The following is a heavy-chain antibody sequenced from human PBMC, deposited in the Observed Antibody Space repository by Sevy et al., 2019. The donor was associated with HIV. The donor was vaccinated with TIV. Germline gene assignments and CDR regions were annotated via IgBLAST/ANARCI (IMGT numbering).Heavy chain of an antibody. V-gene: IGHV4-30-4*01. CDR1: GGSISSGDYY. J-gene: IGHJ3*02. CDR2: IYYSGST. Sequence: SETLSLTCTVSGGSISSGDYYWSWIRQPPGKGLEWIGYIYYSGSTYYNPSLKSRVTISVDTSKNQFSLKLSSVTAADTAVDYCARGDVDTAMVTMGSAFDIWGQGTMVTVSS. CDR3: ARGDVDTAMVTMGSAFDI. D-gene: IGHD5-18*01.